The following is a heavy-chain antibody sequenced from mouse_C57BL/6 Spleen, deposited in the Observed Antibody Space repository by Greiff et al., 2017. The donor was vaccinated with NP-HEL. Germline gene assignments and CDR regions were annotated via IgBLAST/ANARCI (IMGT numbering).Heavy chain of an antibody. D-gene: IGHD2-4*01. V-gene: IGHV7-3*01. J-gene: IGHJ1*03. CDR2: IRNKANGYTT. CDR3: ARYMWGYDYDVGDWYFDV. CDR1: GFTFTDYY. Sequence: EVKLVESGGGLVQPGGSLSLSCAASGFTFTDYYMSWVRQPPGKALEWLGFIRNKANGYTTEYSASVKGRFTISRDNSQSILYLQMNALRAEDSATYYCARYMWGYDYDVGDWYFDVWGTGTTVTVSS.